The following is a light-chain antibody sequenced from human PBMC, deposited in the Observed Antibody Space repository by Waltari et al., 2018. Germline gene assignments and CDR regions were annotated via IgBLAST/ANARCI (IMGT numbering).Light chain of an antibody. V-gene: IGKV1-16*02. CDR2: GAS. CDR1: PGISNY. CDR3: QQYLSYPLT. Sequence: DIQMTQSPSSLSASVGDRVPIPCRASPGISNYLAWLQHKPGKAPKSLIYGASSLQNGVSSQFSGSGSGTDFTLTISSLQPEDSATYYCQQYLSYPLTIGGGTKVEI. J-gene: IGKJ4*01.